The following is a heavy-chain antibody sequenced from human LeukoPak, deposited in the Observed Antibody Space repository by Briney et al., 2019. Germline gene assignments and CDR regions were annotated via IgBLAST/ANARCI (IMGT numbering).Heavy chain of an antibody. CDR3: AKDSAFYYIDV. CDR1: GFTFYDYW. V-gene: IGHV3-30*02. D-gene: IGHD3-10*01. CDR2: IRYIGNNQ. Sequence: GGSLRLSCATSGFTFYDYWMHWVRQAPGKGLEWVAFIRYIGNNQYYADSVKGRFTISRDNSKNTLYLQMNSLKGDDTAVYYCAKDSAFYYIDVWGKGTTVIISS. J-gene: IGHJ6*03.